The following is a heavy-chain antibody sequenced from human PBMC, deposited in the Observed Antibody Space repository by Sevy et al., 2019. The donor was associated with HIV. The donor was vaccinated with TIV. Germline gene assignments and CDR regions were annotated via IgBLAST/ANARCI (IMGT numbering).Heavy chain of an antibody. CDR1: GLTFSSYG. CDR2: IWYDGSNK. Sequence: GGSLRLSCAASGLTFSSYGMHWVRQAPGKGLEWVAVIWYDGSNKYYADSVKGRFTISRDNSKNTLYLQMNSLRAEDTAVYYCARAKRSGWSGGYDYWGQGTLVTVSS. J-gene: IGHJ4*02. D-gene: IGHD6-19*01. CDR3: ARAKRSGWSGGYDY. V-gene: IGHV3-33*01.